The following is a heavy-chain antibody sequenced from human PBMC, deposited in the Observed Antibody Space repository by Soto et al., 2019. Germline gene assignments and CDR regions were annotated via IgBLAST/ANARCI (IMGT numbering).Heavy chain of an antibody. CDR1: GGSFSGYY. CDR3: ARFGKPTMVRTGDY. CDR2: INHSGST. J-gene: IGHJ4*02. V-gene: IGHV4-34*01. D-gene: IGHD3-10*01. Sequence: PSETLSLTCAVYGGSFSGYYWSWIRQPPGKGLEWIGEINHSGSTNYNPSLKSRVTISVDTSKNQFSLKLSSVTAADTAVYYCARFGKPTMVRTGDYWGQGTLVTVPS.